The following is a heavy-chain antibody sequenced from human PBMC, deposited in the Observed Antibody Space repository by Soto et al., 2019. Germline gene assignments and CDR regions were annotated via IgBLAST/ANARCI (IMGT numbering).Heavy chain of an antibody. J-gene: IGHJ4*02. CDR2: IYWDDDK. CDR1: GFSLTSRPMG. Sequence: QITLKESAPTRVKPTQTLTLTCTFSGFSLTSRPMGVGWIRQPPGKALEWLAFIYWDDDKRYSPSLRSRLTITXXTXGXXVVLTTTNMDPVDTATYYCAHRLSGYNWNGGYFDYWGQGALVTVSS. D-gene: IGHD1-1*01. CDR3: AHRLSGYNWNGGYFDY. V-gene: IGHV2-5*02.